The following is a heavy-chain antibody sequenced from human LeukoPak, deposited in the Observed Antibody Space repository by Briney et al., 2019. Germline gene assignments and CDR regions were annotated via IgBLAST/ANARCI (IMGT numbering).Heavy chain of an antibody. Sequence: GGSLRLSCAASGFTFSSYGMHWVRQAPGKGLEWVAFIRYDGSDKYYADSVKGRFTISRDNAKGTLYLQMSSLRAEDTAVYYCTGHHQAYSRTYWGQGTLVTVSS. D-gene: IGHD4-11*01. CDR3: TGHHQAYSRTY. J-gene: IGHJ4*02. CDR1: GFTFSSYG. V-gene: IGHV3-30*02. CDR2: IRYDGSDK.